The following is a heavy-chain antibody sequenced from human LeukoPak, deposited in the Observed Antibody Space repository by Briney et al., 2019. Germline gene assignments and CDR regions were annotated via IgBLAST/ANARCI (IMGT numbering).Heavy chain of an antibody. V-gene: IGHV4-39*01. CDR2: IYYSGST. Sequence: SETLSLTCTVSGGSVSSSSYYWGWIRQPPGKGLEWIGSIYYSGSTYYNPSLKSRVTISVDTSKNQFSLKLSSVTAADTAVYYCARLPEYSSSWYATDAFDIWGQGTMATVSS. D-gene: IGHD6-13*01. CDR3: ARLPEYSSSWYATDAFDI. CDR1: GGSVSSSSYY. J-gene: IGHJ3*02.